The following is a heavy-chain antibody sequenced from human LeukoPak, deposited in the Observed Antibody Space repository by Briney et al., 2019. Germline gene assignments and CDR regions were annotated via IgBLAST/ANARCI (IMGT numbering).Heavy chain of an antibody. CDR2: ISSNGATT. J-gene: IGHJ4*02. CDR1: RFTFNRFY. V-gene: IGHV3-64D*06. CDR3: VKDRSIAAPNNDFFDS. D-gene: IGHD6-6*01. Sequence: GGSLRLSCSASRFTFNRFYLHWVRQAPGEGLEFVSHISSNGATTYYADSVKGRFTISRDNSKNTLYLQMSSLRADDTAVYYCVKDRSIAAPNNDFFDSWGQGALVTVSS.